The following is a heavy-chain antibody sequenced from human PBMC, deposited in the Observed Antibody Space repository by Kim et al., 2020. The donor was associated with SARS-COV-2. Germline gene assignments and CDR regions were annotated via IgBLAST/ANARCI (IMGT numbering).Heavy chain of an antibody. CDR3: ATTYPDSSGWYLGPIDY. D-gene: IGHD6-19*01. V-gene: IGHV1-69*13. CDR2: IIPIFGTA. Sequence: SVKVSCKASGGTFSSYAISWVRQAPGQGLEWMGGIIPIFGTANYAQKFQGRVTITADESTSTAYMELSSLRSEDTTVYYCATTYPDSSGWYLGPIDYWGQGTLVTVSS. CDR1: GGTFSSYA. J-gene: IGHJ4*02.